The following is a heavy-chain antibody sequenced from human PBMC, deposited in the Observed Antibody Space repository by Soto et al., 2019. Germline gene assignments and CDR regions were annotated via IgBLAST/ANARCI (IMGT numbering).Heavy chain of an antibody. CDR1: GGSISSYH. V-gene: IGHV4-59*01. D-gene: IGHD6-13*01. CDR3: ARGAPRCISSWYDGNCFDP. CDR2: IYYSGST. Sequence: SETLSLTCTVSGGSISSYHWSWIRQSPGKGLEWIGYIYYSGSTYYNPSLKSRVTISIDTSKNQFSLKLGSVTAADTAAYYCARGAPRCISSWYDGNCFDPWGPGTLVTVFS. J-gene: IGHJ5*02.